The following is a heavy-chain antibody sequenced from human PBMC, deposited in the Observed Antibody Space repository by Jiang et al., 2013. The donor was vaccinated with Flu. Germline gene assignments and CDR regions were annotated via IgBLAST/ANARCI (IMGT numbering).Heavy chain of an antibody. CDR1: GFSLSTNGMR. J-gene: IGHJ3*02. D-gene: IGHD4-17*01. V-gene: IGHV2-70*04. CDR2: IDWDDDK. CDR3: ARIGLNYGVDAFDI. Sequence: KPTQTLTLTCTFSGFSLSTNGMRVSWIRQPPGKALEWLARIDWDDDKFYSTSLKTRLTISKDTSKNQVVLTMTNMDPVDTATYYCARIGLNYGVDAFDIWGQGTMVTVSS.